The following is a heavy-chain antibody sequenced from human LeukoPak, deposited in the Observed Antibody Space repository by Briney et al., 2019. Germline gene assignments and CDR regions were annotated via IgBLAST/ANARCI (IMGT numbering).Heavy chain of an antibody. CDR3: ATVVVPAATTHPN. CDR2: IRYDGSNK. Sequence: GGSLRLSCAASGFTFSSYGMHWVRQAPGKGLEWVAFIRYDGSNKYYADSVKGRFAISRDNSKNTLYLQMNSLRAEDTAVYYCATVVVPAATTHPNWGQGTLVTVSS. J-gene: IGHJ4*02. V-gene: IGHV3-30*02. D-gene: IGHD2-2*01. CDR1: GFTFSSYG.